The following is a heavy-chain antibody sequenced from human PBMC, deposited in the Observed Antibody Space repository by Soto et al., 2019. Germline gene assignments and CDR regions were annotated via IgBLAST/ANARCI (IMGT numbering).Heavy chain of an antibody. Sequence: PGGSLRLSCVVSGLAFSTYWMSWVRQAPGKGLEWVSAISGSGGSTYYADSVKGRFAISRDNSKNTLYLQMNSLRAEDTAVYYCAKGGRVDGTIFGVVIILPYYFDYWGQGTLVTVSS. D-gene: IGHD3-3*01. V-gene: IGHV3-23*01. CDR1: GLAFSTYW. J-gene: IGHJ4*02. CDR3: AKGGRVDGTIFGVVIILPYYFDY. CDR2: ISGSGGST.